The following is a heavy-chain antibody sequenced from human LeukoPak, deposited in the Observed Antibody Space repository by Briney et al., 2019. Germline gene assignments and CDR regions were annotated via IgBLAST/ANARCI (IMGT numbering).Heavy chain of an antibody. CDR1: GFTFSSYA. J-gene: IGHJ4*02. V-gene: IGHV3-30-3*01. D-gene: IGHD5-24*01. CDR3: AGDPLEMANTPPFFDY. Sequence: GGSLRLSCAASGFTFSSYAMHWVRQAPGKGLEWVAVISYDGSNKYYADSVKGRFTISRDNSKNTLYLQMNSLRAEDTAVYYCAGDPLEMANTPPFFDYWGQGTLVTVSS. CDR2: ISYDGSNK.